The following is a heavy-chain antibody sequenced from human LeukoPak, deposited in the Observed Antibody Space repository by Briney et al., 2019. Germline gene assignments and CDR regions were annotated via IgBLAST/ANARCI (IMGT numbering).Heavy chain of an antibody. D-gene: IGHD3-16*02. CDR3: ARTYRTSPKYFDY. J-gene: IGHJ4*02. CDR2: INHSGST. V-gene: IGHV4-34*01. CDR1: GGSFSGYY. Sequence: PSETLSLTCAVNGGSFSGYYWSWIRQPPGKGLEWIGEINHSGSTNYNPSLKSRVTISVDTSKNQFSLKLSSVTAADTAVYYCARTYRTSPKYFDYWGQGTLVTVSS.